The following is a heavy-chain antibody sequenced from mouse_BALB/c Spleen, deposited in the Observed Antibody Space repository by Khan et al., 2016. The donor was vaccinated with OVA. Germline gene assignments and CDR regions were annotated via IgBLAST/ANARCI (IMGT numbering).Heavy chain of an antibody. D-gene: IGHD1-1*02. Sequence: QMQLEESGPGLVAPSQNLSITCTVSGFSLSDYGVSWIRQPPGKGLEWLGVIWGGGTTYYNSALKSRLSISKHKSKSQVFLKMSSLQTDDTAMFYCAKVLWSYYYTWDYWGQGTSVTVSS. J-gene: IGHJ4*01. CDR3: AKVLWSYYYTWDY. V-gene: IGHV2-6-5*01. CDR1: GFSLSDYG. CDR2: IWGGGTT.